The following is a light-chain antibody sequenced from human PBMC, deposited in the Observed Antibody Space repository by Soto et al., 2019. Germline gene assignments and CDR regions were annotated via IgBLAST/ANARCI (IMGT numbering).Light chain of an antibody. CDR3: QQSYNAPWT. Sequence: DIQMTQSPSTLSASVGDRVIITCRASQSISRFLNWYQQKPGKVPKLLIYSTSSLKSGVPSRFSGGTSGTDFTLTISNLRPEDFATYYCQQSYNAPWTFGQGTKV. J-gene: IGKJ1*01. CDR2: STS. V-gene: IGKV1-39*01. CDR1: QSISRF.